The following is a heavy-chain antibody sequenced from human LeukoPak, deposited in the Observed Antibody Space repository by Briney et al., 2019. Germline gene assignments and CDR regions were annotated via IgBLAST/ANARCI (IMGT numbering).Heavy chain of an antibody. Sequence: SGPTLVNPTETLTLTCTVSGFSLSNTRLGVTWIRPPPGKALEWLAHIFPNGEKSYSTSLKTRLTISKDTSKSHVVLTVTNMDPVDTAAYYCARTEGYNSFDSWGQGTLVTVSS. CDR2: IFPNGEK. CDR1: GFSLSNTRLG. CDR3: ARTEGYNSFDS. V-gene: IGHV2-26*01. J-gene: IGHJ4*02. D-gene: IGHD5-24*01.